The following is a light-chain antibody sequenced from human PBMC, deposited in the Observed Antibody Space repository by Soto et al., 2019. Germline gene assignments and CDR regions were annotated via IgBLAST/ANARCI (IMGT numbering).Light chain of an antibody. Sequence: QSALTQPASVSGSPGQSITISCTGTSGDVGSYNLVSWYQHHPGKAPKLMIYEVTKRPSGVSNRFSASKSGNTASLTISGLQAEDEADYYCCSHAGSSTLGVFGGGTKLTVL. CDR2: EVT. CDR3: CSHAGSSTLGV. J-gene: IGLJ2*01. V-gene: IGLV2-23*02. CDR1: SGDVGSYNL.